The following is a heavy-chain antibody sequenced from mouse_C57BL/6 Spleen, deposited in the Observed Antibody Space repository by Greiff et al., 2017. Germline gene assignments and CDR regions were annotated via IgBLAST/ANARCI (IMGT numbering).Heavy chain of an antibody. D-gene: IGHD2-1*01. Sequence: QVQLQQSGAELVRPGTSVKVSCKASGYAFTNYLIEWVKQRPGQGLEWIGVINPGSGGTNYNEKFKGKATLTADKSSSTAYMQLSSLTSEDSAVYFCARVNYYGNLYWYFDVWGTGTTVTVSS. CDR3: ARVNYYGNLYWYFDV. CDR1: GYAFTNYL. CDR2: INPGSGGT. V-gene: IGHV1-54*01. J-gene: IGHJ1*03.